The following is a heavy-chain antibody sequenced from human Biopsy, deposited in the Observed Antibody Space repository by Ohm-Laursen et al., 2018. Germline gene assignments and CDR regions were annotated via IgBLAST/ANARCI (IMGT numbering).Heavy chain of an antibody. CDR3: AKGRSGGTGHGNWFDP. CDR1: GVTLSGYS. CDR2: ISASGNHI. D-gene: IGHD3-10*01. J-gene: IGHJ5*02. V-gene: IGHV3-21*04. Sequence: GPLRLSCTASGVTLSGYSMNWVRQAPGKGLEWVSSISASGNHIYYTDSVKGRFTVSRDNGKNSVYLQMNSLRVEDTAVYYCAKGRSGGTGHGNWFDPWGQGTLVIVSS.